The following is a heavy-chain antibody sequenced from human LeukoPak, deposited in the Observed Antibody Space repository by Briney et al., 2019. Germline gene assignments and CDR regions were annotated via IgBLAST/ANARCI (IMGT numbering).Heavy chain of an antibody. Sequence: SETLSLTCVFSGGSISRNDYYWGWVRQPPGKSLESIGSIFYVGSTFYNPSLKSRVTISVDTSTNQFSLKVNSVTAADTALYFYVRQRTSTRAFDLSAFDLWGQGKFVSVSS. CDR1: GGSISRNDYY. CDR2: IFYVGST. J-gene: IGHJ3*01. CDR3: VRQRTSTRAFDLSAFDL. D-gene: IGHD1-14*01. V-gene: IGHV4-39*01.